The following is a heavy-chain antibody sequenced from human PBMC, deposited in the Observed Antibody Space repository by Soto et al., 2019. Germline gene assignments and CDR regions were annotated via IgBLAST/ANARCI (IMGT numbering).Heavy chain of an antibody. J-gene: IGHJ3*02. CDR1: GYSFTKYW. CDR3: ARHLRVGAIDAFDI. D-gene: IGHD1-26*01. Sequence: GESLKISCQGSGYSFTKYWIGWVRQMPGRGLEWMGIIYPGDSVTRYSPSFQGQVTISADKSISTAYLQWSSLKASDTAMYYWARHLRVGAIDAFDIWGQGTMVTVSS. CDR2: IYPGDSVT. V-gene: IGHV5-51*01.